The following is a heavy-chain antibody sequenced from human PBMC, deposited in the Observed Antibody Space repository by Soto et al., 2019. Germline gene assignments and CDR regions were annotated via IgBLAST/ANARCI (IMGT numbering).Heavy chain of an antibody. CDR2: IIPIFGTA. V-gene: IGHV1-69*13. CDR3: ARSSNRFKYYGYYYYGMDV. J-gene: IGHJ6*02. CDR1: GGTFSSYA. Sequence: ASVKVSCKASGGTFSSYAISWVRQAPGQGLEWMGGIIPIFGTANYAQKFQGRVTITADESTSTAYMELSSLRSEDTAVYYCARSSNRFKYYGYYYYGMDVWGQGTTVTVS. D-gene: IGHD4-17*01.